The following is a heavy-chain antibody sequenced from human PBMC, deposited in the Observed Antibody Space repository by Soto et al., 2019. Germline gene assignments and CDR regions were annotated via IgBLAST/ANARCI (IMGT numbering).Heavy chain of an antibody. Sequence: GGSLRLSCAAFGFDFSSYGMHWIRQTPGKGLEWVAVLGFDGGGRYYADSVKGRFTISRDNSKKMLYLQMDSLRAEDTALYYCAREPGGRDCDMDVWGEVTTLTVPS. CDR2: LGFDGGGR. CDR1: GFDFSSYG. J-gene: IGHJ6*04. D-gene: IGHD3-16*01. CDR3: AREPGGRDCDMDV. V-gene: IGHV3-33*01.